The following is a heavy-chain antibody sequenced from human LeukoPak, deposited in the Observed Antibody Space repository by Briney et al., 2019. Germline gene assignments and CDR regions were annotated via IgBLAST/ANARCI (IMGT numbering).Heavy chain of an antibody. J-gene: IGHJ5*02. CDR3: ARVAAAVPDQ. CDR1: GFTFTTYW. V-gene: IGHV3-7*04. D-gene: IGHD6-13*01. CDR2: IKQDGSGK. Sequence: PGGSLRLSCAASGFTFTTYWMSWVRQAPGKGLEWVANIKQDGSGKYYMDSVKGRFTISRDNAKNSLYLQMSSLRAEDTAVYYCARVAAAVPDQWGQGTLVTVSS.